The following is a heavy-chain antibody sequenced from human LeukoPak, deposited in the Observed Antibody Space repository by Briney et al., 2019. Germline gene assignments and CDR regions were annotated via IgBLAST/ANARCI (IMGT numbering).Heavy chain of an antibody. D-gene: IGHD2-8*01. Sequence: GGSLRLSCAASGFTVSSNYMSWVRQAPGKGLEWVSVIYSGGSTYYADSVKGRFTISRDNSKNTLYLQMNSLRAEDTAVYYCAKDAYCTNGVCSYYYYGMDVWGQGTTVTVSS. CDR3: AKDAYCTNGVCSYYYYGMDV. J-gene: IGHJ6*02. CDR1: GFTVSSNY. V-gene: IGHV3-53*01. CDR2: IYSGGST.